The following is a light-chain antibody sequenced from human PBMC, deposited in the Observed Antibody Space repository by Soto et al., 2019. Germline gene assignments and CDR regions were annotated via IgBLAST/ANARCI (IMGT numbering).Light chain of an antibody. CDR3: QQSNIVPRT. V-gene: IGKV1-39*01. CDR1: LNIGTD. Sequence: DIQMTQSPSSLSASVGDRVTISCRAGLNIGTDLNRYQPKRGTAPSLLIYAAVTLQKGVPSRFSVSRSGTAFTLTISSLQPEDFATYCCQQSNIVPRTFGQGTKVGIK. CDR2: AAV. J-gene: IGKJ1*01.